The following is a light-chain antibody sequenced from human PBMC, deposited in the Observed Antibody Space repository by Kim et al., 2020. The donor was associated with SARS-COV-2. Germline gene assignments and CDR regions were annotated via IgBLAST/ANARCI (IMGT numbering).Light chain of an antibody. V-gene: IGKV1-27*01. CDR1: QVTANS. CDR3: QVYISVTWP. J-gene: IGKJ1*01. Sequence: ASVADTVTITGRASQVTANSVAWYKNQPGKVPQFLMHAAFSKLAGVQACFSGSGSGTAFTLTIGSLQTDDVVTSYCQVYISVTWPFGKGTKVDI. CDR2: AAF.